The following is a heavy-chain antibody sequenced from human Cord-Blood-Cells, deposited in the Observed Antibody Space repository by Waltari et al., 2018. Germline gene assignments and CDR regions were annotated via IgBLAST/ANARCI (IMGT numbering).Heavy chain of an antibody. Sequence: QVQLQQWGAGLLKPSETLSLTCAAYGGSFSGYYWSWIRQPPGKGLEWIGEINHSGSTNYNPSHKSRVTISVDTSKNQFSLKLSSVTAADTAVYYCARYGASMDVWGKGTTVTVSS. CDR1: GGSFSGYY. CDR3: ARYGASMDV. J-gene: IGHJ6*04. D-gene: IGHD3-10*01. CDR2: INHSGST. V-gene: IGHV4-34*01.